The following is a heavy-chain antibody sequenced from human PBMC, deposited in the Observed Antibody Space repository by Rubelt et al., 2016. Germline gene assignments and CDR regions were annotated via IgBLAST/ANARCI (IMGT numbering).Heavy chain of an antibody. Sequence: QVQLQESGPGLVKPSETLSLTCTVSGGSISSYYWSWIRQPPGKGLEWIGEIYHSGSTNYNPSLKCRVTISVDTSKNQFSLKLSSVTAADTAVYYCARGRIQLWLYYFDYWGQGTLVTVSS. D-gene: IGHD5-18*01. CDR2: IYHSGST. CDR3: ARGRIQLWLYYFDY. V-gene: IGHV4-59*01. CDR1: GGSISSYY. J-gene: IGHJ4*02.